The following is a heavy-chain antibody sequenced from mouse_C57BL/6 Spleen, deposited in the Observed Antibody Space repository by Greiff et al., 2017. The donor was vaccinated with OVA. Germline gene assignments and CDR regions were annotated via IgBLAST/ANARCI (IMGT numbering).Heavy chain of an antibody. J-gene: IGHJ2*01. CDR1: GYAFSSYW. CDR2: IYPGDGDT. V-gene: IGHV1-80*01. D-gene: IGHD3-2*02. Sequence: QVHVKQSGAELVKPGASVKISCKASGYAFSSYWMNWVKQRPGKGLEWIGQIYPGDGDTNYNGKFKGKATLTADKSSSTAYMQLSSLTSEDSAVYFCARGDGSGYYLFDYWGQGTTLTVSS. CDR3: ARGDGSGYYLFDY.